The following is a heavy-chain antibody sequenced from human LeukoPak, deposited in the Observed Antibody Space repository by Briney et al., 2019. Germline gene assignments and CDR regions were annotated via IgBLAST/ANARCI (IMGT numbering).Heavy chain of an antibody. D-gene: IGHD3-10*01. V-gene: IGHV1-46*01. J-gene: IGHJ4*02. CDR1: GYTFTSYF. CDR3: ARDYYYGSGRGLDY. Sequence: ASVKVSCKASGYTFTSYFMHWVRQSPGQGLEWMGMINPLGGSTSYAQNFQGKLTMTRDTSTSTVYMELSSLRSEDTAVYYCARDYYYGSGRGLDYWGQGTLVIVSS. CDR2: INPLGGST.